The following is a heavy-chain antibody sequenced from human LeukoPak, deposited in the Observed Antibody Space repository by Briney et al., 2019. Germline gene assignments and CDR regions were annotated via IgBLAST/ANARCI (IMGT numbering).Heavy chain of an antibody. J-gene: IGHJ4*02. D-gene: IGHD3-22*01. Sequence: PGGSLRLSCAASGFTFSSYAMSWVRQAPGKGLEWVSAISGSSGSTYYADSVKGRFTISRDNSKNTLYLQMNSLRAEDTAVYYCARGDLYYYDSSGSHFDYWGQGTLVTVSS. CDR3: ARGDLYYYDSSGSHFDY. CDR1: GFTFSSYA. V-gene: IGHV3-23*01. CDR2: ISGSSGST.